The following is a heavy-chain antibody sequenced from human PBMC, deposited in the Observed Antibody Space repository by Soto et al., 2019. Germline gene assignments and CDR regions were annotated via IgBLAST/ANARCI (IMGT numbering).Heavy chain of an antibody. J-gene: IGHJ4*02. V-gene: IGHV3-43*01. CDR1: GFTFDRTT. CDR3: IKDRDWSFEY. Sequence: GGSLRLSCTASGFTFDRTTMHWARQAPGKGLEWVSFINGGGDSAYYADSVKGRFTMSRENRKNSLYLQMNSLRIEDTAVYYCIKDRDWSFEYWGQGTPVTVSS. CDR2: INGGGDSA. D-gene: IGHD3-9*01.